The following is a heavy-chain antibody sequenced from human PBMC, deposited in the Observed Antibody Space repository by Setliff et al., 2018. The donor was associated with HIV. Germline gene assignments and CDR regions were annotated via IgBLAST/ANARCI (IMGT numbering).Heavy chain of an antibody. V-gene: IGHV4-4*07. J-gene: IGHJ6*03. CDR1: GGSISGYY. CDR2: IYTTGST. CDR3: ARLIAAAGANHYYYYMDA. Sequence: SETLSLTCTVSGGSISGYYWSWIRRPAGKGLEWIGRIYTTGSTNYNPSLKSRVTMSVDTSKNQFSLKLSSVTAADTAVYFCARLIAAAGANHYYYYMDAWGKGTTVTVSS. D-gene: IGHD6-13*01.